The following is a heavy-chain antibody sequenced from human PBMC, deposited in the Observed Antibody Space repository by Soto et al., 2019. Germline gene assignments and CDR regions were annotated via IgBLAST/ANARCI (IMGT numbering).Heavy chain of an antibody. CDR2: INPSGGTT. Sequence: QVQLVQSGAEVKKPGASVKVSCKASGYTFSSYYMHWVRQAPGQGLEWMGIINPSGGTTNYAQKFQGRVTMTRDTLTVATYIHLCSLRSEYAAVYDWARGLRVNSVRVPCLDYWGLGTLLTVSS. CDR3: ARGLRVNSVRVPCLDY. V-gene: IGHV1-46*03. CDR1: GYTFSSYY. J-gene: IGHJ4*02. D-gene: IGHD3-16*01.